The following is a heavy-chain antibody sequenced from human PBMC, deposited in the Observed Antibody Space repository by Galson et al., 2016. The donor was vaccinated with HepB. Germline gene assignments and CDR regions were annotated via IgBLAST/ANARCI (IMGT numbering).Heavy chain of an antibody. CDR3: TTSVAVGY. CDR1: GYTFTSYV. J-gene: IGHJ4*02. D-gene: IGHD6-19*01. V-gene: IGHV1-3*01. Sequence: SVKVSCKASGYTFTSYVIHWVRQAPGQSLEWMGWVNGGSGTTKYSQKFQGGVTLTRDTPASTAYLELSSLTSEDTAVYYCTTSVAVGYWGQGTLVTVSS. CDR2: VNGGSGTT.